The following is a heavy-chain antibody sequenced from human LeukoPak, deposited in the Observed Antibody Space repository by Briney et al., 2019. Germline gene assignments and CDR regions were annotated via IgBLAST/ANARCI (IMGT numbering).Heavy chain of an antibody. CDR1: GDSISSYY. CDR3: ARAGYYDSSGYYLWAFDY. CDR2: IYYSGST. V-gene: IGHV4-59*01. D-gene: IGHD3-22*01. Sequence: SETLSLTCTVSGDSISSYYWSWIRQPPGKGLEWIGYIYYSGSTDYNPSLKSRVTISVDTSKNQFSLKLSSVTAADTAVYYCARAGYYDSSGYYLWAFDYWGQGTLVTVSS. J-gene: IGHJ4*02.